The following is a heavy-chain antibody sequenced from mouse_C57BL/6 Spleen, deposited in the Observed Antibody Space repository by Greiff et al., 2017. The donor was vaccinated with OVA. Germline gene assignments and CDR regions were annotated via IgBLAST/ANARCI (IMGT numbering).Heavy chain of an antibody. CDR1: GYTFTSYW. V-gene: IGHV1-69*01. D-gene: IGHD1-1*02. J-gene: IGHJ1*03. CDR3: ARGGYYWYFDV. Sequence: VQLQQPGAELVMPGASVKLSCKASGYTFTSYWMHWVKQRPGQGLEWIGEIDPSDSYTNYNQKFKGKSTLTVDKSSSTAYMHLSSLTSEDSAVYYCARGGYYWYFDVWGTGTTVTVSS. CDR2: IDPSDSYT.